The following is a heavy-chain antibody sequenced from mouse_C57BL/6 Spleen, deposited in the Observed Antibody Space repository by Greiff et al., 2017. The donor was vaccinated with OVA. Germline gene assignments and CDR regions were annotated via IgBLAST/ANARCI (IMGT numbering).Heavy chain of an antibody. Sequence: QVTLKESGPGILQPSQTLSLTCSFSGFSLSTFGMGVGWIRQPSGKGLEWLAHLWWDDDKYYNPALKSRLTISKDTSKNQVFLKIAIVNTTDTTTYYCAHHYYGSRTGYFDVWGTGTTVTVSS. CDR1: GFSLSTFGMG. CDR3: AHHYYGSRTGYFDV. V-gene: IGHV8-8*01. J-gene: IGHJ1*03. D-gene: IGHD1-1*01. CDR2: LWWDDDK.